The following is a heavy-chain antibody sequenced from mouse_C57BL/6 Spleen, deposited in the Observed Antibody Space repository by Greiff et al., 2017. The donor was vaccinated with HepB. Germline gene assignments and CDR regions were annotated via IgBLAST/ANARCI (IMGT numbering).Heavy chain of an antibody. CDR1: GYTFTDYY. CDR2: IYPGSGNT. Sequence: QVQLQQSGAELVRPGASVKLSCKASGYTFTDYYINWVKQRPGQGLEWIARIYPGSGNTYYNEKFKGKATLTAEKSSSTAYMQLSSLTSEDSAVYFCARIDSYGYFDVWGTGTTVTVSS. V-gene: IGHV1-76*01. CDR3: ARIDSYGYFDV. J-gene: IGHJ1*03.